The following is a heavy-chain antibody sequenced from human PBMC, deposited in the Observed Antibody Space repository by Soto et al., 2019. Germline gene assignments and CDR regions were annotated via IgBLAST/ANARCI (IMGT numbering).Heavy chain of an antibody. CDR3: EREGGSYGGAHWFDR. Sequence: EVQLVESGGGLVKPGGSLRLSCAASGFTFSSYSMNWVRQAPGKGLEWVSSISTSGSFLYYADSLKGRFTISRDNTKKSLYLEMNSLRVEDTAVYYCEREGGSYGGAHWFDRGGQGTLVTVSS. V-gene: IGHV3-21*01. CDR2: ISTSGSFL. D-gene: IGHD1-26*01. J-gene: IGHJ5*02. CDR1: GFTFSSYS.